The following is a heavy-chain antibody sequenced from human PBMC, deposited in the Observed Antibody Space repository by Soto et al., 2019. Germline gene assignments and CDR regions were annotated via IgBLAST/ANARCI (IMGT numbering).Heavy chain of an antibody. J-gene: IGHJ4*02. Sequence: QVQLVQSGTEVKKPGSSVKVSCKASGGTFSNSAIIWVRQAPGQGLEWMGGILPIFGTPNYAQKFQGRLTISADEFSSTADMELNILRSEDTAVYYCATPAYALDTAMLKGLAHWGQGSLVTVSS. CDR2: ILPIFGTP. CDR1: GGTFSNSA. V-gene: IGHV1-69*01. D-gene: IGHD5-18*01. CDR3: ATPAYALDTAMLKGLAH.